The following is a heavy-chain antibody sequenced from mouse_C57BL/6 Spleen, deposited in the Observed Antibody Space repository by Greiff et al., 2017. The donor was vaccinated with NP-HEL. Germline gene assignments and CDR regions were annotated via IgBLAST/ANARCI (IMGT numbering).Heavy chain of an antibody. CDR1: GYSITSGYY. D-gene: IGHD1-3*01. Sequence: ESGPGLVKPSQSLSLTCSVTGYSITSGYYWNWIRQFPGNKLEWMGYISYDGSNNYNPSLKNRISITRDTSKNQFFLKLNSVTTEDTATYYCARGSGLWGFDYWGQGTTLTVSS. J-gene: IGHJ2*01. V-gene: IGHV3-6*01. CDR3: ARGSGLWGFDY. CDR2: ISYDGSN.